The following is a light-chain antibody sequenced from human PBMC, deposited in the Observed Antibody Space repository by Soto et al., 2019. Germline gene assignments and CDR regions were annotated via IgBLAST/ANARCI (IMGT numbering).Light chain of an antibody. CDR3: LQDYNYPRT. CDR1: QGIKND. Sequence: AIQMTQSPSSLSASVGDRVTITCRASQGIKNDLGWYQQKPGKAPNLLIYAASSLQSGVPSRFSGSGSGTDFTLTISSLQPEDFASYYCLQDYNYPRTFGQGTKVEIK. CDR2: AAS. V-gene: IGKV1-6*01. J-gene: IGKJ1*01.